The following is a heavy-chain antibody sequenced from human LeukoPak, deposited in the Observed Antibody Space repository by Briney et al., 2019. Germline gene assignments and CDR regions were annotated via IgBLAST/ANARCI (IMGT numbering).Heavy chain of an antibody. V-gene: IGHV1-2*02. CDR1: GYTFTDHY. Sequence: PVASVKVSCKALGYTFTDHYFHWLRQAPGQGLEWMGWINPNSGGTNYAQKFQGRVTMTRDTSISTAYMELSRLRSDDTAVYYCARGGGIVVVPAAPGKWWFDPWGQGTLVTVSS. J-gene: IGHJ5*02. CDR3: ARGGGIVVVPAAPGKWWFDP. D-gene: IGHD2-2*01. CDR2: INPNSGGT.